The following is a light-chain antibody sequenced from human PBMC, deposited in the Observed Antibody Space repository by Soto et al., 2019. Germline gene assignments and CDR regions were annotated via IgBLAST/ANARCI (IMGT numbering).Light chain of an antibody. CDR3: QQYGSSPYT. J-gene: IGKJ2*01. CDR1: QSVTSSY. V-gene: IGKV3-20*01. CDR2: GAS. Sequence: EIVLTQSPGTLSLSPGERATLSCRASQSVTSSYLAWYQHKRGQAPRLLIYGASSRATVIPDRFGGSGSGPDFTLTISRLEPEDFAVYYCQQYGSSPYTFGQGTKLEIK.